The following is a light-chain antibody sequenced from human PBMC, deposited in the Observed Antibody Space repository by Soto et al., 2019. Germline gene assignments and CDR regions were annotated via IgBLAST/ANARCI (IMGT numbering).Light chain of an antibody. CDR2: DVS. CDR1: SSDVGGYKY. V-gene: IGLV2-14*01. J-gene: IGLJ1*01. Sequence: QSVLPQPASVSGSPGQSITISCTGTSSDVGGYKYVSWYQQHPGKAPKLMIYDVSNRPSGVSNRFSGSKSGNTASLTISGLQAEDEADYYCSSYTSSSTLYVFGTGTKVTVL. CDR3: SSYTSSSTLYV.